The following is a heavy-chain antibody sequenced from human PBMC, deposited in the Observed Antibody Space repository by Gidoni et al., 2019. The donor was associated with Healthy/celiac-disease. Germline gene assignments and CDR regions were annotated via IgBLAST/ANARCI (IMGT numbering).Heavy chain of an antibody. CDR2: MNPNSGNT. D-gene: IGHD3-10*01. Sequence: QVQLVQSGAEVTQPGASVKVSCTASGYTFTSYDINWVRQATGQGLEWMGWMNPNSGNTGYAQKFQGRVTMTRNTSRSTAYMELSSLRSEDTAVYYCARGHYPLYYFDYWGQGTLVTVSS. J-gene: IGHJ4*02. V-gene: IGHV1-8*01. CDR3: ARGHYPLYYFDY. CDR1: GYTFTSYD.